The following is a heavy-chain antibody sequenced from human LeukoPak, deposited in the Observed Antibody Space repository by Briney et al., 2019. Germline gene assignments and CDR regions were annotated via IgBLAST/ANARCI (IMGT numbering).Heavy chain of an antibody. J-gene: IGHJ4*02. D-gene: IGHD4-23*01. CDR2: ISGGSASI. V-gene: IGHV3-48*02. CDR1: GFXFSDYA. CDR3: ARRPATAVTPYFDY. Sequence: GGSLRLSCAASGFXFSDYAIDWVRQAPGKGLEWVSYISGGSASIYYADSVKGRFTISRDNARNSLYLQMNSLRDEDTAVYYCARRPATAVTPYFDYWGQGSLVTVSS.